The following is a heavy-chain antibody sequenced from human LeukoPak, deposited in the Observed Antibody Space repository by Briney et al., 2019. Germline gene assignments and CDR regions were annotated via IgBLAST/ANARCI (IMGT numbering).Heavy chain of an antibody. CDR2: ISAYNGNT. V-gene: IGHV1-18*01. CDR3: ARDEGYYDSSGYDY. J-gene: IGHJ4*02. D-gene: IGHD3-22*01. Sequence: ASVKVSCKASGYTFTSYGISWVRQAPGQGLEWMGWISAYNGNTNYAQKLQGRVTMTTDTSTSTAYMELRSLRSDDTAVYCCARDEGYYDSSGYDYWGQGTLVTVSS. CDR1: GYTFTSYG.